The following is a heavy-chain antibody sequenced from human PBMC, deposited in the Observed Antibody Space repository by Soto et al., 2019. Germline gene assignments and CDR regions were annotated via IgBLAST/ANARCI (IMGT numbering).Heavy chain of an antibody. D-gene: IGHD2-15*01. V-gene: IGHV3-7*05. CDR2: VKQDGSER. Sequence: GGSLRLSSAASGFSFSDYWMSWVRQAPGKGLEWVANVKQDGSERYYVDPVKGRFTISRDNAKNSLYLQMNSRRAEDTAVYYCARERVVVPATIFYYYALDVWGQGTTVTVSS. J-gene: IGHJ6*02. CDR1: GFSFSDYW. CDR3: ARERVVVPATIFYYYALDV.